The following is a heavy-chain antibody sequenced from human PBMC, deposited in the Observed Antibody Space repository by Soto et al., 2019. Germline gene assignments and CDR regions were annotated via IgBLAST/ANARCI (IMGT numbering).Heavy chain of an antibody. Sequence: QVQLQESGPGLVQPSQTLSLTCSVSGDSVSSGGAYWSWIRQLPGKGLEWIGYIYYGGSANYTPSLKSRPTMSLDTSKNPFSLKLKSVTAADTAVYYCASIKSRYEKIISYTFDYGGRGTRFTVSS. CDR2: IYYGGSA. J-gene: IGHJ4*02. D-gene: IGHD3-16*01. CDR1: GDSVSSGGAY. CDR3: ASIKSRYEKIISYTFDY. V-gene: IGHV4-31*03.